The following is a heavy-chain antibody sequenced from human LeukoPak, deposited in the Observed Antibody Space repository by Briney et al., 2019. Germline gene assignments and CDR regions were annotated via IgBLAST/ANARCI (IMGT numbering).Heavy chain of an antibody. CDR1: GYSFTSYW. J-gene: IGHJ5*02. Sequence: GESLKISCKGSGYSFTSYWIGWVRQMPGKGLEWMGIIYPGDSDARYSSSFQGQVTISADKSISTAYLQWSSLKASDTAMYYCARPIAVAGTVNWFDPWGQGTLVTVSS. V-gene: IGHV5-51*01. CDR3: ARPIAVAGTVNWFDP. CDR2: IYPGDSDA. D-gene: IGHD6-19*01.